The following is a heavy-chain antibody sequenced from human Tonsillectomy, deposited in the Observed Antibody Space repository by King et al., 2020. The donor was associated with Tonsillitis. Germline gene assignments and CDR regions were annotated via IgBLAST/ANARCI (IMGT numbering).Heavy chain of an antibody. CDR1: GYTFTGYY. CDR3: ARVGAYGSGSYLVY. Sequence: VQLVQSGAEVKKPGASVKVSCKASGYTFTGYYIHWVRQAPGQGLEWMGWINPNSGGTNYAQSFQGRVTMTRDTSIGTAYMDLSRLRSDDTAVYYCARVGAYGSGSYLVYWGQGTLVTFSS. V-gene: IGHV1-2*02. D-gene: IGHD3-10*01. J-gene: IGHJ4*02. CDR2: INPNSGGT.